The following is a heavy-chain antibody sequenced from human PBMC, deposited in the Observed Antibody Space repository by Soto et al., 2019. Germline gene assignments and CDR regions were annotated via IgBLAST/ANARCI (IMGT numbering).Heavy chain of an antibody. CDR2: ISSSGSIT. CDR1: EFTFSSSA. V-gene: IGHV3-23*01. J-gene: IGHJ4*02. CDR3: AKALIGSRRPYDY. Sequence: GGSLRLSCAASEFTFSSSAMSWVRQAPGKGLEWVSAISSSGSITYYADSVKGRFTISRDNSKNTLYLQMNSLRAEDTAIYYCAKALIGSRRPYDYWGQGTRVTVSS.